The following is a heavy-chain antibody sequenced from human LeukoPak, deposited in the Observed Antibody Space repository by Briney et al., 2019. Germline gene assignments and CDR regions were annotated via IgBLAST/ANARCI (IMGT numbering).Heavy chain of an antibody. CDR3: ARHRVYSSFDY. CDR1: GGSISSYY. D-gene: IGHD6-19*01. Sequence: SEILSLTCTVSGGSISSYYWSWIRQPPGKGLEWIGYIYYSGSTNYNPSLKSRVTISVDTSKNQFSLKLSSVTAADTAVYYCARHRVYSSFDYWGQGTLVTVSS. CDR2: IYYSGST. V-gene: IGHV4-59*08. J-gene: IGHJ4*02.